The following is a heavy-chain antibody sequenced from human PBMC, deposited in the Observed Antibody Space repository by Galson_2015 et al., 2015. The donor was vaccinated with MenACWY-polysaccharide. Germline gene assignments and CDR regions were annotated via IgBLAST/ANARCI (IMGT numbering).Heavy chain of an antibody. CDR2: IWYDESDE. J-gene: IGHJ3*02. CDR1: GFTFSNYG. V-gene: IGHV3-33*01. D-gene: IGHD1-1*01. Sequence: PLRLSCAASGFTFSNYGMHWVRQAPGKGLEWMAVIWYDESDEYYADSVKGRFTISRDNSKNALYLQMNSLRAEDTAVYYCARADRNDGGRALDIWGQGTMVTVSS. CDR3: ARADRNDGGRALDI.